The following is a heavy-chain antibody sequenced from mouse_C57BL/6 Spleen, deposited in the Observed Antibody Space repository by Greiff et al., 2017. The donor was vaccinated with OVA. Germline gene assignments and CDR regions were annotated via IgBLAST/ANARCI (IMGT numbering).Heavy chain of an antibody. CDR2: INPNNGCT. Sequence: EVQLQQSGPELVKPGASVKISCKASGYTFTDYNMDWVKQSPGKSLEWIGDINPNNGCTIYNQKFKGKATLTVDKSSSTAYMELRSLTSEDTAVYYSARLPPDSSGYWDYDVWGTGTTVTVAS. J-gene: IGHJ1*03. D-gene: IGHD3-2*02. CDR1: GYTFTDYN. V-gene: IGHV1-18*01. CDR3: ARLPPDSSGYWDYDV.